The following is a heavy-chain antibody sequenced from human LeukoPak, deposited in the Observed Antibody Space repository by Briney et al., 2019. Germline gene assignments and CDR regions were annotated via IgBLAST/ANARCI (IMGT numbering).Heavy chain of an antibody. J-gene: IGHJ3*02. CDR3: ARLPVYDILTGYQNDAFDI. Sequence: SETLSLTCTVSGGSISSGGYYWSWIRQHPGKGLEWIGYIYYSGSTYYNPSLKSRVTISVDTSKNQFYLKLSSVTAADTAVYYCARLPVYDILTGYQNDAFDIWGQGTMVTVSS. D-gene: IGHD3-9*01. CDR1: GGSISSGGYY. V-gene: IGHV4-31*03. CDR2: IYYSGST.